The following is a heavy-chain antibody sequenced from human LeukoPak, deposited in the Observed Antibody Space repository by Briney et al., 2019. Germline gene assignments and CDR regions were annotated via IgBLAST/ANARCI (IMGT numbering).Heavy chain of an antibody. V-gene: IGHV4-59*01. CDR3: ARAEYDFWSGYYDGLVYFQH. Sequence: PSETLSLTCTVSGGSISSYYWSWIRQPPGKGLEWIGYIYYSGSTNYNPSLKSRVTISADTSKNQFSLKLSSVTAADTAVYYCARAEYDFWSGYYDGLVYFQHWGQGTLVTVSS. J-gene: IGHJ1*01. CDR1: GGSISSYY. CDR2: IYYSGST. D-gene: IGHD3-3*01.